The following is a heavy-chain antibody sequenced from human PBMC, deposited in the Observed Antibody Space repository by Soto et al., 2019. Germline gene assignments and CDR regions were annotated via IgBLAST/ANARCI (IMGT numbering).Heavy chain of an antibody. CDR1: GGTFSSYA. CDR3: VRVVAIPGLPDK. V-gene: IGHV1-69*12. Sequence: QVQWVQSGAEVRQPASSVKVSCKTSGGTFSSYAISWVRQAPGQGLEWMGGIVTIVDTSTYAQKFQGRFTKTADESTSTSYMELSSLRSDDTAVYYCVRVVAIPGLPDKWGQGTLVIVSA. CDR2: IVTIVDTS. J-gene: IGHJ4*02. D-gene: IGHD2-15*01.